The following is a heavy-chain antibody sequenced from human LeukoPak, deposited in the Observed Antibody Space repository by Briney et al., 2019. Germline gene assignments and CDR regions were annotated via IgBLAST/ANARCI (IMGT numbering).Heavy chain of an antibody. J-gene: IGHJ3*02. CDR2: ISWNSGSI. V-gene: IGHV3-9*01. D-gene: IGHD5-12*01. Sequence: PGGSLRLSCAASGFTFDDYAMHWVRQAPGKGLEWVSGISWNSGSIGYADSVKGRFTISRDNAKNSLYLQMNSLRAEDTALYYCAKAGRGFAYSEWIMNAFDIWGQGTMVTVSS. CDR1: GFTFDDYA. CDR3: AKAGRGFAYSEWIMNAFDI.